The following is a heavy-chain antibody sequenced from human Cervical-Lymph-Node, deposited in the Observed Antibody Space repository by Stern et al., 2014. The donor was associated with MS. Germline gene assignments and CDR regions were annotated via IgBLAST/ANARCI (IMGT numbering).Heavy chain of an antibody. CDR1: ADSISGGVW. CDR3: ARRGSEYKYGRALDY. CDR2: IWHTGGT. D-gene: IGHD5-18*01. J-gene: IGHJ4*02. V-gene: IGHV4-4*02. Sequence: QVQLQESGPGLVKPSGTLSLTCAFSADSISGGVWWTWVRQPPGKGLEWIGEIWHTGGTNYDPSLKSRVTISVDKSKNQFSLKLTSVTAADTAVYYCARRGSEYKYGRALDYWGQGTLVTVSS.